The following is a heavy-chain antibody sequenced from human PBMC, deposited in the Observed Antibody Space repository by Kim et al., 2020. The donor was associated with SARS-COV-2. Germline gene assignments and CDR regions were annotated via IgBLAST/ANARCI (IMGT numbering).Heavy chain of an antibody. CDR3: ARVGYDYVWGSYRDYYYYYGMDV. J-gene: IGHJ6*02. Sequence: GGSLRLSCAASGFTFSDYYMSWIRQAPGKGLEWVSYISSSSSYTNYADSVKGRFTISRDNAKKSLYLQMNSLRAEATAVYYCARVGYDYVWGSYRDYYYYYGMDVWGQGTTVTVSS. CDR1: GFTFSDYY. CDR2: ISSSSSYT. D-gene: IGHD3-16*02. V-gene: IGHV3-11*05.